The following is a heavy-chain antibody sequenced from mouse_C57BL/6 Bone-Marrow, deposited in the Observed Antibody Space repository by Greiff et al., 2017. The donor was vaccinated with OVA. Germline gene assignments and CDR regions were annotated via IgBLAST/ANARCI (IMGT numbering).Heavy chain of an antibody. CDR2: IHPNSGST. Sequence: VQLQQPGAELVKPGASVKLSCTASGYTFTSYWMHWVQQRPGQGLEWIGMIHPNSGSTTYTEKFKSKATLTVEKSSRTAYMQLSSLTTEDSAGYYCARLGGMDYWGQGTSVTVSS. V-gene: IGHV1-64*01. J-gene: IGHJ4*01. D-gene: IGHD4-1*01. CDR1: GYTFTSYW. CDR3: ARLGGMDY.